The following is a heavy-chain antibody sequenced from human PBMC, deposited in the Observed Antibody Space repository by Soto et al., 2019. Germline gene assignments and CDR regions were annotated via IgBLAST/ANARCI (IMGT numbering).Heavy chain of an antibody. CDR1: GGSISSGGYY. D-gene: IGHD1-7*01. CDR2: IYYSGST. V-gene: IGHV4-31*03. J-gene: IGHJ5*02. Sequence: PSETLSLTCTVSGGSISSGGYYWSWIRQHPGKGLEWIGYIYYSGSTYYNPSLKSRVTISVDTSKNQFSLKLSSVTAADTAVYYCARDGYNWNYGWFDPWGRGTLVTVSS. CDR3: ARDGYNWNYGWFDP.